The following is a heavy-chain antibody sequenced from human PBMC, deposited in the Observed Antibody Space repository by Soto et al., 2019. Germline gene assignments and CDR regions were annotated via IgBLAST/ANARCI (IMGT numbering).Heavy chain of an antibody. CDR2: IWYDGSNK. CDR1: GFTFSSYG. D-gene: IGHD2-15*01. CDR3: VRIQHGGNLVGCFDY. V-gene: IGHV3-33*01. J-gene: IGHJ4*01. Sequence: GGSLRLSCAASGFTFSSYGMHWVRQAPGKGLEWVAVIWYDGSNKYYADSVKGRFTISRDNSKNTLYLQMNSLRAEDTAVYYCVRIQHGGNLVGCFDYWGQGTLVTVSS.